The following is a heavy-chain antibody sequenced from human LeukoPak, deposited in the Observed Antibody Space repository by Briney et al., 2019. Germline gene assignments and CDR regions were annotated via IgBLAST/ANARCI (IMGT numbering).Heavy chain of an antibody. CDR3: AKSRVDGYCSSTSCPRPFDP. J-gene: IGHJ5*02. D-gene: IGHD2-2*03. CDR1: GFTFSSYG. Sequence: GGSLRLSCAASGFTFSSYGMHWVRQAPGKGLEWVAFIRYDGSNKYYADSVKGRFTIPRDNSKNTLYLQMNSLRAEDTAVYYCAKSRVDGYCSSTSCPRPFDPWGQGTLVTVSS. V-gene: IGHV3-30*02. CDR2: IRYDGSNK.